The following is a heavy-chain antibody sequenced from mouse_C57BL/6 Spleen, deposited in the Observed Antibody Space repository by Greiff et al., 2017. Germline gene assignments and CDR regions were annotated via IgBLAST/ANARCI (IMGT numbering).Heavy chain of an antibody. V-gene: IGHV6-3*01. D-gene: IGHD1-1*01. J-gene: IGHJ1*03. CDR1: GFTFSNYW. Sequence: EVKLVESGGGLVQPGGSMKLSCVASGFTFSNYWMNWVRQSPEKGLEWVAQIRLKSDNYATHYAESVKGRFTISRAESKSSVYLQMNNLRAEDTGIYYWAGGTTGVADWYFAVWGTGTTVTVSS. CDR3: AGGTTGVADWYFAV. CDR2: IRLKSDNYAT.